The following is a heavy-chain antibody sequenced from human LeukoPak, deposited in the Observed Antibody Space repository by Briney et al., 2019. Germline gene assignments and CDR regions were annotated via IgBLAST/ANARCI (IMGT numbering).Heavy chain of an antibody. J-gene: IGHJ4*02. CDR2: IWYDGSNK. CDR3: AMRGYSYGNYFDY. Sequence: PGRSLRLSCAASGFTFSSYGMHWVRQAPGKGLEWVAVIWYDGSNKYYADSVKGRFTISRDNSKNTLYLQMNSLRAEDTAVYYCAMRGYSYGNYFDYWGQGTLVTVSS. D-gene: IGHD5-18*01. CDR1: GFTFSSYG. V-gene: IGHV3-33*01.